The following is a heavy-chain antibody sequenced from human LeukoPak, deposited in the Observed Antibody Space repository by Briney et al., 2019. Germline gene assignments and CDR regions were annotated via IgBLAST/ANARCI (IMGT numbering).Heavy chain of an antibody. CDR2: INPNSGGT. D-gene: IGHD6-13*01. Sequence: ASVKVSCKASGYTFTGYYMHWVRQAPGQGLEWMGWINPNSGGTNYAQKFQGRVTMTRDTSISTAYMELSSLRSDDTAVYYCARDVSSSFGGSWFDPWGQGSLVTVSS. V-gene: IGHV1-2*02. J-gene: IGHJ5*02. CDR3: ARDVSSSFGGSWFDP. CDR1: GYTFTGYY.